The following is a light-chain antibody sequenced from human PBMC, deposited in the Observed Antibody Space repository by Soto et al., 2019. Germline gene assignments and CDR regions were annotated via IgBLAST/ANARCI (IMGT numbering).Light chain of an antibody. CDR2: DVS. Sequence: IQMTQSPSTLSASVVDIVTITCRASQSISSWLAWYQQKPGKAPKVLIYDVSNLETGVPSRFSGSGSGTEFTLTISSLQPDDFATYYCQQYNTYWTFGQGTKVDIK. J-gene: IGKJ1*01. CDR3: QQYNTYWT. V-gene: IGKV1-5*01. CDR1: QSISSW.